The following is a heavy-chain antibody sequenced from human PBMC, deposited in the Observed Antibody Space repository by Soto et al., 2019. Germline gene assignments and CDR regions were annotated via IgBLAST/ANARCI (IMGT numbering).Heavy chain of an antibody. J-gene: IGHJ4*02. CDR3: AKGTGYSSRCYFEY. D-gene: IGHD2-21*01. CDR2: INDNGGTT. V-gene: IGHV3-23*01. Sequence: EVQLLESGEGLVQPGGSLRLSCAASGFSFSSSPMGWVRQAPGKGLAWVSTINDNGGTTYYAVSVKGRFTISRDNSKSTLYLQTSRLKGEGMDLYYWAKGTGYSSRCYFEYWVQGTLVTDSS. CDR1: GFSFSSSP.